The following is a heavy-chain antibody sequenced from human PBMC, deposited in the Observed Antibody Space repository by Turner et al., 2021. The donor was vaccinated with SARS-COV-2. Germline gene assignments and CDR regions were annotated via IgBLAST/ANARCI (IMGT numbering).Heavy chain of an antibody. CDR2: NYYSGST. Sequence: QLQLQESGPGLVNPSETLSLTCTVSGGSISSSPDYWGWIRQPPGKGLEWIGSNYYSGSTYYNPSLKSRVTISVDTSKNQFALKLSSVTAADTAVYYCARRSEGYYGSGSHWFDPWGQGTLVTVSS. D-gene: IGHD3-10*01. J-gene: IGHJ5*02. CDR1: GGSISSSPDY. CDR3: ARRSEGYYGSGSHWFDP. V-gene: IGHV4-39*01.